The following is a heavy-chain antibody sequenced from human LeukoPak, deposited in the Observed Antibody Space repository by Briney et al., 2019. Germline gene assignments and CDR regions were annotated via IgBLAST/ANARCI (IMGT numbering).Heavy chain of an antibody. Sequence: GGSLRLSCAASGFIFNNYWMSWVRQAPGKGLEWVANINQDESETHYVDSVKGRFTISRDNAKNSLFMQMNSLRAEDTAVYYCARLAYYFDYWGQGTLVTVSS. CDR2: INQDESET. V-gene: IGHV3-7*01. CDR3: ARLAYYFDY. J-gene: IGHJ4*02. CDR1: GFIFNNYW.